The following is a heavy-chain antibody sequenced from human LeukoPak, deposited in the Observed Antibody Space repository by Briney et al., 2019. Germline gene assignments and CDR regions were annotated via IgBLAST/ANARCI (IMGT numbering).Heavy chain of an antibody. CDR2: ISGSGGST. Sequence: PGGSLRLSCEASGFTFSSYAMSWVRQAPGKGQEWVSAISGSGGSTYYADSVKGRFTISRDNSKNTLYLQMNSLRAEDTAVYYCAKSLRRIAVAGNWFDPWGQGTLVTVSS. V-gene: IGHV3-23*01. CDR3: AKSLRRIAVAGNWFDP. D-gene: IGHD6-19*01. CDR1: GFTFSSYA. J-gene: IGHJ5*02.